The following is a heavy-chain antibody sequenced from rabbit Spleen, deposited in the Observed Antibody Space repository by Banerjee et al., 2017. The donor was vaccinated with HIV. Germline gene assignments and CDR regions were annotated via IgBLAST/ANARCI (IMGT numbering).Heavy chain of an antibody. V-gene: IGHV1S40*01. CDR2: IDSGSSGFT. J-gene: IGHJ6*01. CDR1: GFSFSGDY. CDR3: ARDTGSSFSSYGMDL. Sequence: QSLEESGGDLVRSEESLTLTCTASGFSFSGDYMCWVRQAPGKGLEWIACIDSGSSGFTYFATWAKGRFTISRTSSTTVTLRMTSLTAADRAAYFCARDTGSSFSSYGMDLWGPGTLVTVS. D-gene: IGHD8-1*01.